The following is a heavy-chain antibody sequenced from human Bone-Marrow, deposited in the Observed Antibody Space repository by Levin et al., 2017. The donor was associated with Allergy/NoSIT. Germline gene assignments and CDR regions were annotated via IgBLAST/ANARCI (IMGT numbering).Heavy chain of an antibody. Sequence: GGSLRLSCEASVFTFSAYWMTWVRQAPGKGLEWVANVDQDENEKYYVESVKGRFSISRDNAKKSLYLQMNSLRAEDTAVYYCARIYDSSGYYSGVGTLDMWGQGTRVTVSS. V-gene: IGHV3-7*01. D-gene: IGHD3-22*01. CDR2: VDQDENEK. CDR1: VFTFSAYW. CDR3: ARIYDSSGYYSGVGTLDM. J-gene: IGHJ3*02.